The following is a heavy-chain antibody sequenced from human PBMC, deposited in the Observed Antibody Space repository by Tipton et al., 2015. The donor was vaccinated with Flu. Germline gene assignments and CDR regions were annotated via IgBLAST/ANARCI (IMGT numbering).Heavy chain of an antibody. CDR2: IYASGST. CDR3: ARMRLRYFFDS. J-gene: IGHJ4*02. Sequence: TLSLTCTVSGGSISSYYWTWIRQPAGKGLEWIGRIYASGSTDYNPSLKSRVIMSVDTSKNQFSLKLTSVTTADTAIYYCARMRLRYFFDSWGPGKLITVTS. CDR1: GGSISSYY. V-gene: IGHV4-4*07.